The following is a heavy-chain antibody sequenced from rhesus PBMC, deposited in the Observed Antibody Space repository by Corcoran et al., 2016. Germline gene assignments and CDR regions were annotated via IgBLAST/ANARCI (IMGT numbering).Heavy chain of an antibody. D-gene: IGHD3-9*01. V-gene: IGHV3S5*01. CDR2: ISNTVGRT. CDR1: GFTFSTYG. J-gene: IGHJ4*01. Sequence: EVQLVETGGDLVQPGGSLRIACAASGFTFSTYGLSWGRQAPGKGLGWVSVISNTVGRTYYADSVKGRFTISRDNSKNTLSLQMNSLRIEDTAVYFCARYGFDYWGQGVLVTVSS. CDR3: ARYGFDY.